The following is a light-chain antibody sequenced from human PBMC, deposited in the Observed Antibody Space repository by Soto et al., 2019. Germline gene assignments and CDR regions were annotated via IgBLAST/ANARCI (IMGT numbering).Light chain of an antibody. CDR1: SSDGGTYNY. CDR3: TSYTRDTALV. J-gene: IGLJ1*01. Sequence: QSVLTQPASVSGSPGQSITISCTGTSSDGGTYNYVSWYQHHPGKAPKLIIYEVSNRPSGVSNRFSGSKSGSTASLTISGRQAEDEADYHCTSYTRDTALVFGTGTKLTVL. CDR2: EVS. V-gene: IGLV2-14*01.